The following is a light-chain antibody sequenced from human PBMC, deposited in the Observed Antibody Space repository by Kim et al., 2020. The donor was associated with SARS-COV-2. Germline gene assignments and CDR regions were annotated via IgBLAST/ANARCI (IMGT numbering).Light chain of an antibody. CDR3: CSYAGSRNV. CDR1: SSDVGNYNL. CDR2: EVT. J-gene: IGLJ7*01. V-gene: IGLV2-23*02. Sequence: PGHSITISCTGSSSDVGNYNLVSWYQQHPGKAPKLMIYEVTKRPSGVSNRCSGSKSGNTASLTISGLQAEDEADYYCCSYAGSRNVFGGGTQLTVL.